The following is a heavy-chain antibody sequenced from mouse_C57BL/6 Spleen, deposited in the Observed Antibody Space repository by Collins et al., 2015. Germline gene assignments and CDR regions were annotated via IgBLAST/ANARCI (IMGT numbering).Heavy chain of an antibody. CDR3: ARSLYDGYYQAMDY. J-gene: IGHJ4*01. CDR1: GYTFTRYW. Sequence: QVQLQQPGAELVKPGASVKLSCKASGYTFTRYWMHWVKQRPGRGLEWIGRIDPNSGGTKYNEEFKSKATLTVDKPSSTAYMQLSSLTSEDSAVYYCARSLYDGYYQAMDYWGQGTSVTVSS. V-gene: IGHV1-72*01. D-gene: IGHD2-3*01. CDR2: IDPNSGGT.